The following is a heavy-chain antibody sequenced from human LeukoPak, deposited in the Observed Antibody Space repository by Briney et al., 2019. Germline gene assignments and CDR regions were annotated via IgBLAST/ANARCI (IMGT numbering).Heavy chain of an antibody. V-gene: IGHV3-11*04. CDR3: AKVMDRDIVATIRLGSQYYFDY. D-gene: IGHD5-12*01. Sequence: GGSLRLSCAASGFTFSDYYMSWIRQAPGKGLEWISYISSSTMTIHYADSVKGRFTISRDNSKNTLYLQLNSLRAEDTAVYYCAKVMDRDIVATIRLGSQYYFDYWGQGTLVTVSS. CDR1: GFTFSDYY. CDR2: ISSSTMTI. J-gene: IGHJ4*02.